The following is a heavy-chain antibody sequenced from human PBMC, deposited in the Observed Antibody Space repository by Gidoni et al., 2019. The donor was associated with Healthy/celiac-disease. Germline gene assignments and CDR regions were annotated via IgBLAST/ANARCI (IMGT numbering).Heavy chain of an antibody. J-gene: IGHJ5*02. V-gene: IGHV4-34*01. CDR2: IKHSGST. CDR3: ARVTPGYSSGWYNRGKNWFDP. CDR1: GGSFSGYY. D-gene: IGHD6-19*01. Sequence: QVQLQQWGAGLLKPSETLSLTCAVYGGSFSGYYWSWIRQPPGKGLEWIGEIKHSGSTNYNPSLKSRVTISVDTAKNQFSLKLSSVTAADTAVYYCARVTPGYSSGWYNRGKNWFDPWGQGTLVTVSS.